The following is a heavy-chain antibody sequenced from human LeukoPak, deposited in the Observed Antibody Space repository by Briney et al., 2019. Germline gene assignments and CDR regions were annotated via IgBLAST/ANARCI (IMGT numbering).Heavy chain of an antibody. CDR1: GYTFTSYD. J-gene: IGHJ4*02. Sequence: ASVKVSCKASGYTFTSYDINWVRQATGQGHEWMGWMNPNSGNTGYAQKFQGRVTMTRNTSISTAYMELSSLRSEDTAVYYCARAVRLLWFGELNFDYWGQGTLVTVSS. CDR2: MNPNSGNT. V-gene: IGHV1-8*01. CDR3: ARAVRLLWFGELNFDY. D-gene: IGHD3-10*01.